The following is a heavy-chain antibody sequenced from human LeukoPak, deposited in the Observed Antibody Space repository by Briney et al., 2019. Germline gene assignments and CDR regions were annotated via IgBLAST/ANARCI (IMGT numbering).Heavy chain of an antibody. CDR3: VKGGFTYYDD. V-gene: IGHV3-23*01. J-gene: IGHJ4*02. CDR2: IGDGGGTT. CDR1: GFTVNSYD. D-gene: IGHD3-22*01. Sequence: GGSLRLSCAASGFTVNSYDMSWVRQAPGKGLEWLSSIGDGGGTTYADSVQGRFTISRDSSENTLYLQMNGLRAEDTAIYYCVKGGFTYYDDWGQGTLVTVSS.